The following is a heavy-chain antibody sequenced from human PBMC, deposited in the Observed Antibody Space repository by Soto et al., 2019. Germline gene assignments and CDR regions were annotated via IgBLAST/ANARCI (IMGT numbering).Heavy chain of an antibody. J-gene: IGHJ6*02. Sequence: EVQLVESGGGVVQPGGSLRLSCAASGFSFSNYWMHWVRQAPGKGPVWVSRITSDGSITSYADSVKGRFTISRDNAKNTLYLQVNRLRVEDTAVYYCARVAGVCVSTSCELYGMDVWGQGTTVTVSS. V-gene: IGHV3-74*01. D-gene: IGHD2-2*01. CDR2: ITSDGSIT. CDR1: GFSFSNYW. CDR3: ARVAGVCVSTSCELYGMDV.